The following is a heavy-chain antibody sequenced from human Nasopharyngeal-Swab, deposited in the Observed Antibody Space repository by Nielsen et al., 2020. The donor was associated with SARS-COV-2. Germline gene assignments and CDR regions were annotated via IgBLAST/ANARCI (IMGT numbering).Heavy chain of an antibody. D-gene: IGHD2-8*01. J-gene: IGHJ5*01. CDR1: GYTSTGFD. CDR2: INLNSGNA. CDR3: ARGRPDSESMEWYPPRKCFDS. Sequence: ASVKVSCKASGYTSTGFDINWVRHVAGQGLEWMGWINLNSGNAGYAEKFPGRVTMTRYTSIRTAYMELSSLTSGDTAIYYCARGRPDSESMEWYPPRKCFDSWGQGTLVTVSS. V-gene: IGHV1-8*01.